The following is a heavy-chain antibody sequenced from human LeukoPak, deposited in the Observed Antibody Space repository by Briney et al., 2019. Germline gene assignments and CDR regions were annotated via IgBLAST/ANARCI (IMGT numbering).Heavy chain of an antibody. CDR3: ARSGGDY. D-gene: IGHD2-21*01. J-gene: IGHJ4*02. V-gene: IGHV3-74*01. CDR1: GFTFDNYW. CDR2: MNGDGSST. Sequence: GGSLRLSCAASGFTFDNYWMHWVRQAPGKGLVWVSRMNGDGSSTNYADSVKGRFTISRDNAKNTLYLQMNSLRAEDTALYYCARSGGDYWGQGTLVTVSS.